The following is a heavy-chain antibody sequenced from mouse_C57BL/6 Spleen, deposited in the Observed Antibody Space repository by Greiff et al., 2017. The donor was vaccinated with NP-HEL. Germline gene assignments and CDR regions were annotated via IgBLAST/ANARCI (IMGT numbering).Heavy chain of an antibody. V-gene: IGHV1-26*01. CDR2: INPNNGGT. CDR1: GYTFTDYY. CDR3: ARSNIYYGYEYYFDY. D-gene: IGHD2-2*01. J-gene: IGHJ2*01. Sequence: VQLQQSGPELVKPGASVKISCKASGYTFTDYYMNWVKQSHGKSLEWIGDINPNNGGTSYNQKFKGKATLTVDKSSSTAYMELRSLTSEDSAVYYCARSNIYYGYEYYFDYWGQGTTLTVSS.